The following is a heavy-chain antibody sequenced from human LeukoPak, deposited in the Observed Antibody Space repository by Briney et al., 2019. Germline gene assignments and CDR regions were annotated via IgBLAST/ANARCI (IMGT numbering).Heavy chain of an antibody. CDR2: IYHSGRT. D-gene: IGHD5-12*01. CDR1: GYSISSGYY. Sequence: PSETLSLTCAVSGYSISSGYYCGWIRQPPGKGLEWIGRIYHSGRTYYNPSLKSRVTISVDPSKNQFSLKLSSVTAADTAVYYCARRDIVATITYFDYWGQGTLVTVSS. J-gene: IGHJ4*02. V-gene: IGHV4-38-2*01. CDR3: ARRDIVATITYFDY.